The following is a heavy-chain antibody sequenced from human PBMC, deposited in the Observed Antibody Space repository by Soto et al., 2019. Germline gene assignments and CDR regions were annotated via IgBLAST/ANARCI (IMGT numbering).Heavy chain of an antibody. D-gene: IGHD6-25*01. CDR2: MNPYSGNT. CDR3: ARRKERSGPHYFDY. V-gene: IGHV1-8*02. CDR1: GYTFTDYY. J-gene: IGHJ4*02. Sequence: ASVKVSCKASGYTFTDYYMNWVRQAPGQGLEWMGWMNPYSGNTGYAQKFQGRVTVTRNTSISTVYMELSGLRPDDTAVYYCARRKERSGPHYFDYWGQGSQVTVSS.